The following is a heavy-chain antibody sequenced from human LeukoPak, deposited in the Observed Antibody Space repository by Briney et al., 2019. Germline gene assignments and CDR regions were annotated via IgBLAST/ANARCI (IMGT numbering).Heavy chain of an antibody. D-gene: IGHD6-19*01. CDR1: GCTFSGSA. V-gene: IGHV3-73*01. CDR3: TFLIAVAGNWFDP. CDR2: IRSKANSYAT. Sequence: GGSLRLSCATSGCTFSGSAMHWVRQASGKGLEWVGRIRSKANSYATAYAVSVKGRFTISRDDSKNTAYLQMNSLKTEDTAVYYCTFLIAVAGNWFDPWGQGTLATVSS. J-gene: IGHJ5*02.